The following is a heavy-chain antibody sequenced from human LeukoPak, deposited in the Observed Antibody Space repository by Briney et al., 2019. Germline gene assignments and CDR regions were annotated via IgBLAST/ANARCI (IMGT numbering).Heavy chain of an antibody. CDR1: GYSFTSYY. D-gene: IGHD6-19*01. J-gene: IGHJ4*02. Sequence: ASVKVSCKASGYSFTSYYMHWVRQAPGQGLEWMGIINPSGGSTSYAQKFQGRVTMTRDTSTSTVYMELSSLRSEDTAVYYCASQWLAPFDYWGQGTLVTVSS. CDR2: INPSGGST. V-gene: IGHV1-46*01. CDR3: ASQWLAPFDY.